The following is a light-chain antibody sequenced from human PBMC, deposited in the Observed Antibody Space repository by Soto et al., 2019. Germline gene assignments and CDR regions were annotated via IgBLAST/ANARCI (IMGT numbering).Light chain of an antibody. J-gene: IGKJ1*01. CDR2: GAS. V-gene: IGKV1-39*01. CDR3: QQSYSTPWT. Sequence: DIPMTQSPSSLSASVGDRVTVTCRASQNIINYLNWYQHKPGKAPKLLIYGASSLQSGAPSRFSGSGSETDFTLTSSSLQPEDFATYYCQQSYSTPWTFGQGTKVEIK. CDR1: QNIINY.